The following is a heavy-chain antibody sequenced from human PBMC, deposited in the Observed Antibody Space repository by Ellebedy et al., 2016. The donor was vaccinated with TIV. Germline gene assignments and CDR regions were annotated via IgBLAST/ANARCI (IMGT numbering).Heavy chain of an antibody. Sequence: AASVKVSCKVSGYTLTELSMHWVRQAPGKGLEWMGGFDPEDGETIYAQKFQARVTMTEDTSTDTAYMELSSLRSEDTAVYYCATVMTTVTNDAFHIWGQGTMVTVSS. CDR1: GYTLTELS. D-gene: IGHD4-17*01. V-gene: IGHV1-24*01. J-gene: IGHJ3*02. CDR3: ATVMTTVTNDAFHI. CDR2: FDPEDGET.